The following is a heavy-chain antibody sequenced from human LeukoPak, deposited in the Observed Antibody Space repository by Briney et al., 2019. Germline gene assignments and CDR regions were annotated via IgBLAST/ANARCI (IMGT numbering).Heavy chain of an antibody. J-gene: IGHJ3*02. CDR1: GYTFTSYY. CDR3: ARDEKYYYDSSGYLPVLVYAFDI. D-gene: IGHD3-22*01. CDR2: INPSGGSK. Sequence: ASVTVSCKASGYTFTSYYMHWVRQAPGQGLEWMGGINPSGGSKSYAQKFQGRVTMTRDMSTSPVYMELSSLRSEDTAVYYCARDEKYYYDSSGYLPVLVYAFDIWGQGTMVTVSS. V-gene: IGHV1-46*01.